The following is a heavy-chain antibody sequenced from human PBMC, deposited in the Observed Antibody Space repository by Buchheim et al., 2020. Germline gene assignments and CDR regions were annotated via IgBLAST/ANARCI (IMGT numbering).Heavy chain of an antibody. Sequence: QVQLVESGGGVVQPGRSLRLSCAASGFTFSSYAMHWVRQAPGKGLEWVAVISYDGSNKYYADSVKGRFTISRDNSKNTLYLQMNSLRAEDTAVYYCARDRRVVGSSWYLWGAQDYYYYGMDVWGQGTT. D-gene: IGHD6-13*01. CDR2: ISYDGSNK. J-gene: IGHJ6*02. V-gene: IGHV3-30-3*01. CDR1: GFTFSSYA. CDR3: ARDRRVVGSSWYLWGAQDYYYYGMDV.